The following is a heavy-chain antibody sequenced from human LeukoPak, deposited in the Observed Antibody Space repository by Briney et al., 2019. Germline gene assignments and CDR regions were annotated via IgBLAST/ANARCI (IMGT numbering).Heavy chain of an antibody. CDR1: GFTFISYW. Sequence: GGSLRLSCAASGFTFISYWMSWVRQAPGKGLEWVANIKQDGSEQYYVDSVKGRFTISRDNAKNSLYLQMNSLKVEDTAVYYCATGPPFHYWGRGTLVTVSS. J-gene: IGHJ4*02. V-gene: IGHV3-7*05. CDR2: IKQDGSEQ. CDR3: ATGPPFHY.